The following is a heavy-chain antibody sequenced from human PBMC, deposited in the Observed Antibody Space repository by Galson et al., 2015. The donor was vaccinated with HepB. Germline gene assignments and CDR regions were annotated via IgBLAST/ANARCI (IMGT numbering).Heavy chain of an antibody. CDR2: IYRNGLTI. V-gene: IGHV3-48*01. CDR1: GFVFSAYS. Sequence: SLRLSCAASGFVFSAYSMTWVRQAPGKGLEWVSYIYRNGLTIYYADSVKGRFTIFRDNAKNSLYLQMNSLRAEDTAVFYCARDSGITGADDYWGQGTLVTVSS. J-gene: IGHJ4*02. D-gene: IGHD1-14*01. CDR3: ARDSGITGADDY.